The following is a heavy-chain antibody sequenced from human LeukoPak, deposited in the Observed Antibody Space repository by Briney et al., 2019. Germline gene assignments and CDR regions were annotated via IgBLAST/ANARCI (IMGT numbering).Heavy chain of an antibody. Sequence: ASVKVSCKASGYTFTSYDINWVRQATGQGLELMGWMNPSSGNTGYAQKFQGRVTITRNTSISTAYMELSSLRSEDTAVYYCARGLTIFGVVSMDGYWGQGTLVTVSS. CDR3: ARGLTIFGVVSMDGY. D-gene: IGHD3-3*01. CDR1: GYTFTSYD. CDR2: MNPSSGNT. J-gene: IGHJ4*02. V-gene: IGHV1-8*03.